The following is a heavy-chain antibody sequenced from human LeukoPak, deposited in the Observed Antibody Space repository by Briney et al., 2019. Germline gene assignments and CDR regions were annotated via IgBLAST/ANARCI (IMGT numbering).Heavy chain of an antibody. J-gene: IGHJ4*02. CDR1: GFTFSNYA. CDR3: ARGYYGDYVGDY. CDR2: ISSSGSGA. V-gene: IGHV3-23*01. D-gene: IGHD4-17*01. Sequence: GGSLRLSCAASGFTFSNYAMTWVRQAPGKGLEWVSGISSSGSGAYYADSVKGRLTISRDNSENTLYLQMNSLRAEDTAVYYCARGYYGDYVGDYWGQGTLVTVSS.